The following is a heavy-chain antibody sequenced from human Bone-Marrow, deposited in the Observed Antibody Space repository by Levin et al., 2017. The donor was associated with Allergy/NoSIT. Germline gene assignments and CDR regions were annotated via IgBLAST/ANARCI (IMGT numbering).Heavy chain of an antibody. CDR2: IYYSGST. CDR3: ASLPPHYYGSGSRDAFDI. J-gene: IGHJ3*02. Sequence: SETLSLTCTVSGGSISSGDYYWSWIRQPPGKGLEWIGYIYYSGSTYYNPSLKSRVTISVDTSKNQFSLKLSSVTAADTAVYYCASLPPHYYGSGSRDAFDIWGQGTMVTVSS. CDR1: GGSISSGDYY. D-gene: IGHD3-10*01. V-gene: IGHV4-30-4*01.